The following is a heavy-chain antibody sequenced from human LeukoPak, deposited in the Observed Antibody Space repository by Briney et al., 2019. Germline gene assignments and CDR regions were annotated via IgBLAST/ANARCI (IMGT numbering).Heavy chain of an antibody. D-gene: IGHD6-19*01. V-gene: IGHV1-2*02. CDR3: ARDRIAVAGNDAFDI. CDR2: INPESGGT. J-gene: IGHJ3*02. CDR1: GYTFTDYY. Sequence: ASVKVSCKTSGYTFTDYYIHWARQAPGQGLEWRGGINPESGGTSYAQHFQGRVTMTRDTSISTAYMELSRLKSDDTAVYYCARDRIAVAGNDAFDIWGQGTMVTVSS.